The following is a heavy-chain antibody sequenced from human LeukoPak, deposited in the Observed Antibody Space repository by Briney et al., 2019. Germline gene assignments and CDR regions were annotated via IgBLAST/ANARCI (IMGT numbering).Heavy chain of an antibody. CDR3: ARLRGGGYAFDY. CDR1: GGSFSGYY. Sequence: PSETLSLTCAVYGGSFSGYYWSWIRQPPGKGLEWIGYIYYSGSTNYNPSLKSRVTISVDTSKNQFSLKLSSVTAADTAVYYCARLRGGGYAFDYWGQGTLVTVSS. D-gene: IGHD5-12*01. J-gene: IGHJ4*02. CDR2: IYYSGST. V-gene: IGHV4-59*08.